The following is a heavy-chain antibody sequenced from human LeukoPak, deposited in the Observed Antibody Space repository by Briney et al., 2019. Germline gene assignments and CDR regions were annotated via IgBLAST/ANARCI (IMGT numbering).Heavy chain of an antibody. CDR2: IHNSGST. V-gene: IGHV4-59*01. D-gene: IGHD5-24*01. Sequence: KSSETLSLTCTVSSGSITSYYWNWIRQPPGKGLEWIGYIHNSGSTKYNPSLKSRVTISVDTSKNQFSLKLSSVIAADTAVYYCAAFRDGFNWHLDYWGQGTLVTVSS. CDR1: SGSITSYY. CDR3: AAFRDGFNWHLDY. J-gene: IGHJ4*02.